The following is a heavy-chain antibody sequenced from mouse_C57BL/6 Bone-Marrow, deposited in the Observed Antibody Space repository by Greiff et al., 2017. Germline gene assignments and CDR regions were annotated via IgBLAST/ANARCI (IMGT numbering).Heavy chain of an antibody. Sequence: VQLQQSGAELARPGASVKLSCKASGYTFTSYGISWVKQRTGQGLEWIGEFYPRSGNTYYNEKFKGKATLTADKSSSTAYMELRSLTSEDSAVYFCARWRIYYDYDGFAYWGQGTLVTVSA. CDR2: FYPRSGNT. V-gene: IGHV1-81*01. CDR3: ARWRIYYDYDGFAY. D-gene: IGHD2-4*01. J-gene: IGHJ3*01. CDR1: GYTFTSYG.